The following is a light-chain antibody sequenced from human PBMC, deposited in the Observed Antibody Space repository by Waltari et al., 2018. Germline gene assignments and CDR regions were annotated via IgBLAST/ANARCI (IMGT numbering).Light chain of an antibody. V-gene: IGKV3-20*01. CDR1: QTVAGDN. CDR2: AAS. J-gene: IGKJ4*01. Sequence: EIVLTQSPDTLSLSPGQTATPSCRASQTVAGDNLAWYQHQRGQAPRLLIYAASSRAAGVPDRFRGSASGTDFTLTISRLEPEDFAVYYCQQFDASVLTFGGGTKVEMK. CDR3: QQFDASVLT.